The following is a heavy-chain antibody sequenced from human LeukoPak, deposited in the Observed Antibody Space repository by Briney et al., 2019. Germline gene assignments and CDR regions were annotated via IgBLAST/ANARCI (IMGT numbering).Heavy chain of an antibody. D-gene: IGHD2-2*02. J-gene: IGHJ1*01. Sequence: ASVKVSCKASGYTFTSYYMHWVRQAPGQGLEWMGIINPSGGSTSYAQKFQGRVTITADKSTSTAYMELSSLRSEDTAVYYCARGGRCSSTSCYTSAEYFQHWGQGTLVTVSS. V-gene: IGHV1-46*01. CDR2: INPSGGST. CDR3: ARGGRCSSTSCYTSAEYFQH. CDR1: GYTFTSYY.